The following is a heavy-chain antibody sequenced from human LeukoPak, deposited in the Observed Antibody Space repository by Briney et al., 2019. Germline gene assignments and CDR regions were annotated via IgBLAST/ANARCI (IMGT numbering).Heavy chain of an antibody. CDR3: ARDGVAGGFDY. CDR2: IHYSGST. Sequence: SETLSLTCTVSGGSIGSYYWNWIRQAPGKGLEWIGYIHYSGSTNHNSSLKSRVTISVDTSKNQYSLKLSSVTAADTAVYYCARDGVAGGFDYWGQGTLVTVS. CDR1: GGSIGSYY. D-gene: IGHD6-19*01. V-gene: IGHV4-59*01. J-gene: IGHJ4*02.